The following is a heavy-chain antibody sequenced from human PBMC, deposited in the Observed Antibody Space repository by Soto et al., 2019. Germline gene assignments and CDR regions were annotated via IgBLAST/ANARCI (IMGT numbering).Heavy chain of an antibody. J-gene: IGHJ4*02. CDR1: GFTFSNAW. CDR2: IKSKTDGGTT. Sequence: EVQLVESGGGVVKPGGSLRLSCAASGFTFSNAWMSWVRQAPGKGLEWVGRIKSKTDGGTTDYAAPVTGRITISRDDSKNTLYLQMTSLKTEDTAVYSCTTLPAYPGILSPAYWGQGTLVTVSS. CDR3: TTLPAYPGILSPAY. V-gene: IGHV3-15*01. D-gene: IGHD2-15*01.